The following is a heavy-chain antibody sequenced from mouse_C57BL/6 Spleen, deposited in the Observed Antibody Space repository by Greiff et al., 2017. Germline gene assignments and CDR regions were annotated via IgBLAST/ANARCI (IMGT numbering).Heavy chain of an antibody. V-gene: IGHV2-2*01. J-gene: IGHJ2*01. CDR2: IWSGGST. D-gene: IGHD2-4*01. CDR3: ARNSEVYYDYGLDY. Sequence: VQLQQSGPGLVQPSQSLSITCTVSGFSLTSYGVHWVCQSPGKGLEWLGVIWSGGSTDYNAAFISRLSISKDNSKCQVFFKMNSLQADDTAIYYCARNSEVYYDYGLDYWGQGTTLTVSA. CDR1: GFSLTSYG.